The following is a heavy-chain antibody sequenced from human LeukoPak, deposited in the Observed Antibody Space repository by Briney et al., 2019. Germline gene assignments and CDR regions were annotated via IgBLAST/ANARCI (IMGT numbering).Heavy chain of an antibody. J-gene: IGHJ4*02. V-gene: IGHV4-34*01. CDR1: GGSFSGYY. CDR3: ARVTGYVIEDNFDY. Sequence: SETLSLTCAVYGGSFSGYYWSWIRQPPGKGLEWIGEINHSGSTNYNPSLKSRVTISVDTSKKQFSLKLRSVTAADTAVYYCARVTGYVIEDNFDYWGQGTLVTVSS. CDR2: INHSGST. D-gene: IGHD2-15*01.